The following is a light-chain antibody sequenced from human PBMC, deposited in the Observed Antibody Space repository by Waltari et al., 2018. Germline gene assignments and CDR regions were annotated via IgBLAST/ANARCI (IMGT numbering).Light chain of an antibody. J-gene: IGLJ3*02. V-gene: IGLV7-43*01. CDR3: LLMCDNAXV. Sequence: QTVVTQEPSLTVSPGGTVTITCASSTGTVTSGYFPNWFQQKPGQAPMSLIYRTDNKQSWTPARFSGSLLGGKAALTLSNAQPEDEADYYCLLMCDNAXVFGGGTKLTVL. CDR2: RTD. CDR1: TGTVTSGYF.